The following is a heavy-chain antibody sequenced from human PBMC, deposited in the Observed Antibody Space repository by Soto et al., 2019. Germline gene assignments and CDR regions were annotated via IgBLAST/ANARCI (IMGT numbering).Heavy chain of an antibody. J-gene: IGHJ4*02. Sequence: PSETLSLTCAVYGGSFSGYYWSWIRQPPGKGLEWIGEINHSGSTNYNPSLKSRVTISVDTSKNQFSLKLSSVTAADTAVYYCARGEGQLGHDYWGQGTLVTVS. CDR3: ARGEGQLGHDY. V-gene: IGHV4-34*01. CDR2: INHSGST. CDR1: GGSFSGYY. D-gene: IGHD5-18*01.